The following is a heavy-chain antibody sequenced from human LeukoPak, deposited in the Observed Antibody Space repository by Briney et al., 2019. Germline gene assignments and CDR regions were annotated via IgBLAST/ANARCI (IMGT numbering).Heavy chain of an antibody. Sequence: SETLSLTCTVSGGSISSGSYYWSWIRQPAGKGLEWIRRIYTSGSTNYNPSLKSRVTISVDTSKYQFSLKLSSVTAADTAVYYCAIAEGYDFWSGYFCFGSFDYWGQGTLVTVSS. CDR2: IYTSGST. D-gene: IGHD3-3*01. CDR3: AIAEGYDFWSGYFCFGSFDY. CDR1: GGSISSGSYY. V-gene: IGHV4-61*02. J-gene: IGHJ4*02.